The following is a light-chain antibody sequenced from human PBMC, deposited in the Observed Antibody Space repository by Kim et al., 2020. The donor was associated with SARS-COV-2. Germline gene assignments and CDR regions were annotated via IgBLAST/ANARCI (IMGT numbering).Light chain of an antibody. CDR2: GVS. J-gene: IGKJ1*01. V-gene: IGKV1-39*01. CDR1: QSISKF. CDR3: QQSYNTPPT. Sequence: AAVGDRVNITCRPSQSISKFLNLYHQKPGEAPKRLTYGVSRLRSGVPTRFSGSGSATDFNLTITSQQPEDFATYCCQQSYNTPPTFGQGTKVDIK.